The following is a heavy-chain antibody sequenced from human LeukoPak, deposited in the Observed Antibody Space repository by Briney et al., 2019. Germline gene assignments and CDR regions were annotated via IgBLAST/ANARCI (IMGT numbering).Heavy chain of an antibody. CDR2: INAGNGNT. CDR1: GYTFTSYA. D-gene: IGHD3-10*01. Sequence: ASVKVSCTASGYTFTSYAMHWVRQAPGQRLEWMGWINAGNGNTKYSQKFQGRVTITRDTSASTAYMELSSLRSEDTAVYYCAREAAWFGEYYFDYRGQGTLVTVSS. V-gene: IGHV1-3*01. CDR3: AREAAWFGEYYFDY. J-gene: IGHJ4*02.